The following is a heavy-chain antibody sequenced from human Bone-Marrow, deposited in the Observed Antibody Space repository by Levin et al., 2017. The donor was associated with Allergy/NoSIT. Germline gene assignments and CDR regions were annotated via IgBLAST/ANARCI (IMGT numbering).Heavy chain of an antibody. CDR2: IYYSGST. V-gene: IGHV4-39*01. Sequence: ASETLSLTCTVSGGSISSSSYYWGWIRQPPGKGLEWIGSIYYSGSTYYNPSLKSRVTISVDTSKNQFSLKLSSVTAADTAVYYCARHVSPRYCGGDCVNFDYWGQGTLVTVSS. D-gene: IGHD2-21*02. CDR1: GGSISSSSYY. J-gene: IGHJ4*02. CDR3: ARHVSPRYCGGDCVNFDY.